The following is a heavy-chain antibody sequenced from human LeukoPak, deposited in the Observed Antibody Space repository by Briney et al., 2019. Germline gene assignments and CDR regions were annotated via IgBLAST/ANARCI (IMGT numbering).Heavy chain of an antibody. V-gene: IGHV3-30*18. CDR2: ISYDGSNK. CDR3: AKDAEPYYYYYYMDV. J-gene: IGHJ6*03. Sequence: GRSLRLSCAASGVIFSSSGMHWVRQAPGKGLEWVAVISYDGSNKYYADSVKGRFTISRDNSKNTLYLQMNSLRAEDTAVYYCAKDAEPYYYYYYMDVWGKGTTVTVSS. CDR1: GVIFSSSG. D-gene: IGHD1-14*01.